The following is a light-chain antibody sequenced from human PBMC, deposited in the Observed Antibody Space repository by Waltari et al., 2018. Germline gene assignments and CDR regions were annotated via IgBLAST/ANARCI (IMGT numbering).Light chain of an antibody. V-gene: IGLV1-51*01. CDR1: TSNIGNNY. CDR3: GTWDNTLSAV. J-gene: IGLJ2*01. Sequence: QSVLTQPPSVSAAPGQKVTISCSGSTSNIGNNYVSWYQQFPGAAPKVLIYGNDKRTTGIPDRFSGSKSGTLATLDITGLQTGDEADCYCGTWDNTLSAVFGGGTKVTVL. CDR2: GND.